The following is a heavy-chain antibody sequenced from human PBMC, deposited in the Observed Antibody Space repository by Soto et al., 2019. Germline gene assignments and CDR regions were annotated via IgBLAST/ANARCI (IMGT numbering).Heavy chain of an antibody. CDR3: ARVRNIGGMWG. D-gene: IGHD3-16*01. V-gene: IGHV1-2*02. Sequence: ACVSVPFRASVYTLTVYYMHSVHKAPSPGVEWMGWINPNSGGTNYAQKFRGRVTMTRDTCSSTAYMELSRLRSDVTAVYYCARVRNIGGMWGWGQGSTGSV. J-gene: IGHJ6*01. CDR2: INPNSGGT. CDR1: VYTLTVYY.